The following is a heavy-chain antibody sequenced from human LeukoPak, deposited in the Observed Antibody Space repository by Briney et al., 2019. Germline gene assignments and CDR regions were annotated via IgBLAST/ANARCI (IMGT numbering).Heavy chain of an antibody. Sequence: ASVKVSCKASGYTFTNYYIHWVRQAPGQGLAWMGTINPSVGTTRSAQGRVSLTRDTSTSTVYMELSSLRSEDTAVYYCASGAPVENYWFDYWGQGTLVTVSS. V-gene: IGHV1-46*01. CDR2: INPSVGTT. D-gene: IGHD1-7*01. CDR1: GYTFTNYY. J-gene: IGHJ4*02. CDR3: ASGAPVENYWFDY.